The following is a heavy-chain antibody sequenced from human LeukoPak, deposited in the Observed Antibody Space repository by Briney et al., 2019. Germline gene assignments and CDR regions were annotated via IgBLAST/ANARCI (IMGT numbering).Heavy chain of an antibody. CDR1: GFTFYNYW. V-gene: IGHV3-74*03. D-gene: IGHD2-2*01. CDR2: INNPGSSA. J-gene: IGHJ3*01. CDR3: ARTYCSPTSCLPIAFDL. Sequence: GGSLRLSCAASGFTFYNYWMHWVRQAPGKGLEWILRINNPGSSATYADALKGRFTMSRDNGKNTVHLQMDGLRSDDTAIYYCARTYCSPTSCLPIAFDLWGQGTMVTVSS.